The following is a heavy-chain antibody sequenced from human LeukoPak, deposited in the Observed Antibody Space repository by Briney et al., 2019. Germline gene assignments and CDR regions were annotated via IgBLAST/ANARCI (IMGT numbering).Heavy chain of an antibody. J-gene: IGHJ4*02. CDR1: GFTFTTYW. V-gene: IGHV4-38-2*01. CDR3: ARDGYNSFDY. D-gene: IGHD5-24*01. CDR2: IYHTEIT. Sequence: GSLRLSCAASGFTFTTYWMSWIRQPPGKGLEWIGSIYHTEITYYNSSLKSRVTISVDTSKNQFSLKLSSMTAADTAIYYCARDGYNSFDYWGQGTLVTVSS.